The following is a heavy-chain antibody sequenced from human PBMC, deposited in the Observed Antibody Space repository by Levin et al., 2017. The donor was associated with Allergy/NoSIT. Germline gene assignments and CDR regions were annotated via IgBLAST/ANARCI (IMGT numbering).Heavy chain of an antibody. CDR1: GGTFSSYP. V-gene: IGHV1-69*02. Sequence: SVKVSCKASGGTFSSYPISWVRQAPGQGLEWMGRIIPILGIANYAQKFQGRVTITADKSTSTAYMELSSLRSEDTAVYYCVKQWGGDGAFDIWGQGTMVTVSS. J-gene: IGHJ3*02. D-gene: IGHD6-19*01. CDR3: VKQWGGDGAFDI. CDR2: IIPILGIA.